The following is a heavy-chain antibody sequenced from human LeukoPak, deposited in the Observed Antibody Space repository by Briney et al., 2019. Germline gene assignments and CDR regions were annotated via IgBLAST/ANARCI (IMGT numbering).Heavy chain of an antibody. CDR2: IYYSGST. CDR1: GGSISSHY. V-gene: IGHV4-59*11. CDR3: ARLEWLSLYYYYYYMDV. Sequence: SETLSLTRTVSGGSISSHYWSWIWQPPGKGLERIGYIYYSGSTNYNPSLKSRVTISVDTSKTQFSLKLSSVTAADTAVYYCARLEWLSLYYYYYYMDVWGKGTTVTVSS. D-gene: IGHD3-3*01. J-gene: IGHJ6*03.